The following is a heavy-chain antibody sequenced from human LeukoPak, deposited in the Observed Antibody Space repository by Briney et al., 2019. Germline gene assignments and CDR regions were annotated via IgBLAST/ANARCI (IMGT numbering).Heavy chain of an antibody. V-gene: IGHV1-2*02. D-gene: IGHD4-23*01. CDR1: GYTFTGYY. CDR3: ARDNSIGDRGWWFDP. CDR2: INPNSGGT. J-gene: IGHJ5*02. Sequence: GASVKVSCKASGYTFTGYYMHWVRQAPGQGLEWMGWINPNSGGTNYAQKFQGRVTMTRDTSISTAYMELSRLRSDDTAVYYCARDNSIGDRGWWFDPWGQGTLVTVSS.